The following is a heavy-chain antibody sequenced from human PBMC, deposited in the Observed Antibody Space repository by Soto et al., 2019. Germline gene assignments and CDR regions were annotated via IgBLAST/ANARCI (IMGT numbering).Heavy chain of an antibody. CDR2: ISYSGSTI. D-gene: IGHD3-16*01. V-gene: IGHV3-48*01. CDR3: ARDHGRYDPEYAYDI. Sequence: PGGSLRLSCAASGFLFSTYSMNWVRQAPGKGLEWLSYISYSGSTIFYGDSVKGRFTISRDNAKNSLYLQMNSLRAEDTAVYYCARDHGRYDPEYAYDIWGQGTTVTVSS. J-gene: IGHJ3*02. CDR1: GFLFSTYS.